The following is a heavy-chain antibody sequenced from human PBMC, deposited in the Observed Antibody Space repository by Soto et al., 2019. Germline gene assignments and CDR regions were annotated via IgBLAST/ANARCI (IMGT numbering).Heavy chain of an antibody. CDR2: IFPGDSDT. Sequence: GESLKISCRTSGYRFTSYWIAWVRQMPGKGLEWMGIIFPGDSDTRYSPSFQGQVTISADRSTSTVFLQWASLKASDTAVYFCSREDSGGDFPCFDPWGQGTLVTVSS. CDR1: GYRFTSYW. CDR3: SREDSGGDFPCFDP. J-gene: IGHJ5*02. D-gene: IGHD2-21*02. V-gene: IGHV5-51*01.